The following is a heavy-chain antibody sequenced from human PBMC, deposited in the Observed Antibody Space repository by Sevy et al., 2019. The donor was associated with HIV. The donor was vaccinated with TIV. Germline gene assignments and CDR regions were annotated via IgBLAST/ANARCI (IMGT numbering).Heavy chain of an antibody. CDR1: GFTFDDYT. CDR3: AKGYYHDSSGYYS. J-gene: IGHJ4*02. V-gene: IGHV3-43*01. D-gene: IGHD3-22*01. Sequence: GGSLRLSCAASGFTFDDYTMHWVRQAPGKGLEWVSLISWDGGSTYYADSVKGRFTISRDNSKNSLYLQMNSLRTEDTALYYCAKGYYHDSSGYYSWCQGTLVTVSS. CDR2: ISWDGGST.